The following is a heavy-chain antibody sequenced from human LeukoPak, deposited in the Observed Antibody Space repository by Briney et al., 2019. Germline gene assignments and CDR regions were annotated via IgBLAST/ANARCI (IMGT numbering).Heavy chain of an antibody. D-gene: IGHD2-21*01. CDR2: ISDSGYYT. CDR3: TKAGLRGDDSHAKLSDY. V-gene: IGHV3-23*01. CDR1: GFTFSSYA. Sequence: GSSLRPSCAASGFTFSSYAMSWVRQAPGKGLEWVSTISDSGYYTYYADSVKGRFTISRDNSKNTLHLQMNSLRGEDTAVYYCTKAGLRGDDSHAKLSDYWGQGTLVTVFS. J-gene: IGHJ4*02.